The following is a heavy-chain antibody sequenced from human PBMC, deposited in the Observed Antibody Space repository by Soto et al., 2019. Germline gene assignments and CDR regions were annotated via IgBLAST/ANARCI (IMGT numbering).Heavy chain of an antibody. Sequence: GASVKVSCKASGYTFTGYYMHWVRQAPGRGLEWMGWINPNSGGTNYAQKFQGWVTMTGDTSISTAYMELSRLRSDDTAVYYCARDLRRFQQLVRIDYYGMDVWGQGTTVTVSS. V-gene: IGHV1-2*04. D-gene: IGHD6-13*01. J-gene: IGHJ6*01. CDR2: INPNSGGT. CDR3: ARDLRRFQQLVRIDYYGMDV. CDR1: GYTFTGYY.